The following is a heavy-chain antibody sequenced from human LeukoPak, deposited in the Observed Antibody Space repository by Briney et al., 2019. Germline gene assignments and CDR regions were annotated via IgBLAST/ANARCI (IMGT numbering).Heavy chain of an antibody. CDR1: GFTFSSYS. J-gene: IGHJ4*02. V-gene: IGHV3-21*01. Sequence: PGGSLRLSCAASGFTFSSYSMSWVRQAPGKGLEWVSSISSRSSYIYYADSVKGRCTISRDNAKNSLYLQVNSLRAEDTAVHYCARLSGNYYVDYWGQGTLVTVSS. CDR3: ARLSGNYYVDY. CDR2: ISSRSSYI. D-gene: IGHD1-26*01.